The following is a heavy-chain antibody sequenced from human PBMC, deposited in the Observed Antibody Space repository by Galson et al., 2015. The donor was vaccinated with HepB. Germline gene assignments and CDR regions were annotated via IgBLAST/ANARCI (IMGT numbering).Heavy chain of an antibody. CDR3: ARGRDYDFWTHKPTRRRFGWFDP. D-gene: IGHD3-3*01. J-gene: IGHJ5*02. CDR2: INHSGST. CDR1: GGSFSGYY. V-gene: IGHV4-34*01. Sequence: SETLSLTCAVYGGSFSGYYWNWIRQPPGKGLEWIGQINHSGSTNYNPSLKSRVTMSVDTSKNQFSLKMSSVTAADTAVYYCARGRDYDFWTHKPTRRRFGWFDPWGQGTLVTVSS.